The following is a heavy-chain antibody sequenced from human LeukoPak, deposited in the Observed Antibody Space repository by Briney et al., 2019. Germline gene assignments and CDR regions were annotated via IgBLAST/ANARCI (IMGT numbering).Heavy chain of an antibody. J-gene: IGHJ6*02. CDR1: GYTLTSYG. CDR2: ISAYNGNT. Sequence: GSSVKVSCKASGYTLTSYGISWVRRAPGQGLEWMGWISAYNGNTNYAQKLQGRVTMTTDTSTSTAYMELRSLRSDDTAVYYCARESIVVVVAVPPGYYYYGMDVWGQGTTVTVSS. D-gene: IGHD2-15*01. CDR3: ARESIVVVVAVPPGYYYYGMDV. V-gene: IGHV1-18*01.